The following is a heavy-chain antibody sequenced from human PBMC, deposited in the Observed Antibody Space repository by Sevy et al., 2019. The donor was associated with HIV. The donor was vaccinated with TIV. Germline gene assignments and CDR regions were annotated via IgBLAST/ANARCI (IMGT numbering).Heavy chain of an antibody. J-gene: IGHJ4*02. CDR1: GGSITSLY. V-gene: IGHV4-59*08. CDR3: AGENAWGRGYS. Sequence: SETLSLTCTMSGGSITSLYWNWIRQPPGKGLEWIANIYYNGHINYNPSLKSRVTLSLDTSKNQFSLRLSSVTTADTAMYYCAGENAWGRGYSWGQGTLVTVSS. CDR2: IYYNGHI. D-gene: IGHD1-26*01.